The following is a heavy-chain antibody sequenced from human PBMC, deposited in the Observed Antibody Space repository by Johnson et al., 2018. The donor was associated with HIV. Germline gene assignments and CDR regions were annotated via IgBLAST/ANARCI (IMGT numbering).Heavy chain of an antibody. J-gene: IGHJ3*02. CDR1: GFTFSSYG. V-gene: IGHV3-30*19. D-gene: IGHD5-12*01. CDR3: ARELATMCAFDI. Sequence: QVQLVESGGGVVQPGRSLRLSCAASGFTFSSYGMHWVRQAPGKGLEWVAVIWYAGSNKYYADSVKGRFTISRDNSKNTLNLQMNSLRAEDTAVYYCARELATMCAFDIWGQGIMVTVSS. CDR2: IWYAGSNK.